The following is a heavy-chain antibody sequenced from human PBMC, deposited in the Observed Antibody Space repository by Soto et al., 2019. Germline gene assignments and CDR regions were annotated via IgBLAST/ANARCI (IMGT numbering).Heavy chain of an antibody. Sequence: QVQLQESGPGLVKPSQTLSLTCSVSGGSMTSGGYYWSWIRQHPGKGLEWIGYIYYSGSTYYNPSLKSRVTISVDTSKNQFSLKLSSVTAAYTAVYYCARVNYGSGRSKPFDCWGQGTLVTVSS. V-gene: IGHV4-31*03. CDR2: IYYSGST. J-gene: IGHJ4*02. CDR3: ARVNYGSGRSKPFDC. CDR1: GGSMTSGGYY. D-gene: IGHD3-10*01.